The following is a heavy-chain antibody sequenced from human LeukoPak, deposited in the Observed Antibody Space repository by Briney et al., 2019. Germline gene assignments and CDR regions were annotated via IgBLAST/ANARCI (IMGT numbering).Heavy chain of an antibody. CDR2: IYYSGST. Sequence: SETLSLTCTVSGGSISRYYWSWIRQPPGKGLEWIGYIYYSGSTNYNPSLKSRVTISVDTSKNQFSLKLSSVTAADTAVYYCARLSGDYLSVLPDYWGQGTLVTVSS. CDR1: GGSISRYY. CDR3: ARLSGDYLSVLPDY. J-gene: IGHJ4*02. D-gene: IGHD4-17*01. V-gene: IGHV4-59*01.